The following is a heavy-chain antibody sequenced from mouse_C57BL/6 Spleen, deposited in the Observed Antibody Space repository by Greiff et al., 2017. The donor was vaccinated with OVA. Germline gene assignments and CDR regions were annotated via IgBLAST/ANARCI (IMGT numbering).Heavy chain of an antibody. V-gene: IGHV1-26*01. CDR1: GYTFTDYY. CDR3: AGGDYGSYFDY. D-gene: IGHD1-1*01. CDR2: INPNNGGT. J-gene: IGHJ2*01. Sequence: VQLQQSGPELVKPGASVKISCKASGYTFTDYYMNWVKQSHGKSLEWIGDINPNNGGTSYNQKFKGKATLTVDKSSSTAYMELRSLTSEDSAVYYCAGGDYGSYFDYWGQGTTLTVSS.